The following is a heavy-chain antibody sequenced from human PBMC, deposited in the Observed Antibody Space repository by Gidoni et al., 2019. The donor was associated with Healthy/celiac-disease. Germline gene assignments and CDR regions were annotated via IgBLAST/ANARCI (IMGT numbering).Heavy chain of an antibody. CDR2: ISYDGSNK. Sequence: QVQLVESGGGVVQPGRSLRLSCAASGFTFSSYAIHWCRQAPGKGLEWVAVISYDGSNKYYADAVKGRFTISRDNSKNTLYLQMNSLRAEDTAVYYCARDGVMITFGGVTNYYYGMDVWGQGTTVTVSS. V-gene: IGHV3-30-3*01. J-gene: IGHJ6*02. D-gene: IGHD3-16*01. CDR1: GFTFSSYA. CDR3: ARDGVMITFGGVTNYYYGMDV.